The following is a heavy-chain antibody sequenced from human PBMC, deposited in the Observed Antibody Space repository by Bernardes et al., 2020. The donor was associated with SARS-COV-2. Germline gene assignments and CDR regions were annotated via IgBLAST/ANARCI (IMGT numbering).Heavy chain of an antibody. CDR1: GGTFSSYA. J-gene: IGHJ2*01. Sequence: SVKVSCKASGGTFSSYAISWVRQAPGQGLEWMGGIIPIFGTANYAQKFQGRVTITADESTSTAYMELSSLRSEDTAVYYCARGFGDYDFWSGCCVYFDLWGRGTLVTVSS. CDR3: ARGFGDYDFWSGCCVYFDL. D-gene: IGHD3-3*01. CDR2: IIPIFGTA. V-gene: IGHV1-69*13.